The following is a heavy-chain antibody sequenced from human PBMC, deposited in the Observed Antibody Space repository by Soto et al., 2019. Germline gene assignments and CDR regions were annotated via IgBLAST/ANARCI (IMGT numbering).Heavy chain of an antibody. Sequence: GGSLRLSCAASGFTFTDYWTHWVRQAPGKGLVWVSRINSDGSRTSYADSVTGRFTISRDNAKDTLYLQMNSLRVEDTALYYCARETYRGFYFDYWGQGTLVTVSS. V-gene: IGHV3-74*01. CDR3: ARETYRGFYFDY. D-gene: IGHD4-4*01. CDR2: INSDGSRT. CDR1: GFTFTDYW. J-gene: IGHJ4*02.